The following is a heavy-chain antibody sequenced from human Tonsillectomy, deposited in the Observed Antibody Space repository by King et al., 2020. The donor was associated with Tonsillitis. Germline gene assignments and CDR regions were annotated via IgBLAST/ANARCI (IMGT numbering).Heavy chain of an antibody. J-gene: IGHJ4*02. D-gene: IGHD3-22*01. Sequence: QLVQSGAEVKKPGSSVKVSCKASGGTFSSYAISWVRQAPGQGLEWMGRIIPILGIANYAQKFQGRVTITADKSTSTAYMELSSLRSEDTAVYYCAVYYYDTSGYYGPLDYWGQGTLVTVSS. V-gene: IGHV1-69*09. CDR3: AVYYYDTSGYYGPLDY. CDR2: IIPILGIA. CDR1: GGTFSSYA.